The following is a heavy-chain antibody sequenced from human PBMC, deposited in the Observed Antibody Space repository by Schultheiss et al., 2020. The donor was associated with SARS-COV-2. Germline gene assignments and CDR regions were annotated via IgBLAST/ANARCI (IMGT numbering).Heavy chain of an antibody. J-gene: IGHJ6*02. V-gene: IGHV4-31*03. CDR1: GGSISSGGYY. CDR3: ARIKCVQPGRCYYGMDV. Sequence: SETLSLTCTVSGGSISSGGYYWSWIRQPPVKGLEWIGYIYYSGSTYYNPSLKSRVTMSVDTSKNQFSLKLSSVTAADTAVYYCARIKCVQPGRCYYGMDVWGQGTTVTVSS. CDR2: IYYSGST. D-gene: IGHD5-18*01.